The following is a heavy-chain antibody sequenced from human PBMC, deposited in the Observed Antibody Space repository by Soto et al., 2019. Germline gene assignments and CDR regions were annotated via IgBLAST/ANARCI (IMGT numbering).Heavy chain of an antibody. D-gene: IGHD1-1*01. J-gene: IGHJ1*01. Sequence: QVQLVESGGGVVQPGRTLRLSCAASGFSFRKYDVNWVRQAPGKRLEWVEIISYDGTKKDYSDSVKGRITIYRDNSMGARFLQKHSLGSQDTAVCYWAINEAEQRTSACVHWGQEALVT. CDR1: GFSFRKYD. V-gene: IGHV3-30-3*01. CDR3: AINEAEQRTSACVH. CDR2: ISYDGTKK.